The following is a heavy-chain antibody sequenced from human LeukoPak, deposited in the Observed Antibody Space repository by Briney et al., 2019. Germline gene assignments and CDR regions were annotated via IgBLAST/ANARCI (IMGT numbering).Heavy chain of an antibody. CDR1: GGSISSYY. V-gene: IGHV4-59*01. D-gene: IGHD5-18*01. CDR2: IYYSGST. Sequence: PSETLSLTCTVSGGSISSYYWSWIRQPPGKGLEWIGYIYYSGSTNYNPSLKSRVTISVDTSKNQFSLKLSSVPAADTAVYYCARVGWGYSYGLGYYYYMDVWGKGTTVTVSS. J-gene: IGHJ6*03. CDR3: ARVGWGYSYGLGYYYYMDV.